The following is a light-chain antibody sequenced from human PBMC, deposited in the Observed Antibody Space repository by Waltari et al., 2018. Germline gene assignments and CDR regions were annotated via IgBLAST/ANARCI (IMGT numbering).Light chain of an antibody. J-gene: IGLJ3*02. CDR1: SGHITNV. Sequence: QLELTQSPSASASLGASVKLTCTLSSGHITNVVAWNQKPPQKGPRYFMKVNSDGSHRRGDEIPDRFSGSSSGAERYLTISSLQSEDEADYYCQTGGHGTWVFGGGTKLTVL. CDR2: VNSDGSH. V-gene: IGLV4-69*01. CDR3: QTGGHGTWV.